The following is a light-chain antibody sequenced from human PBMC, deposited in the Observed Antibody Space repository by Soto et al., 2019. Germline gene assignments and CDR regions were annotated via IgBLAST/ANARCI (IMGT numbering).Light chain of an antibody. V-gene: IGLV3-21*02. CDR1: DIGSKS. J-gene: IGLJ3*02. Sequence: SYELTQPPSVSVAPGQTARISCGGNDIGSKSVQWYQQKPGQAPVLVVYDNSDRPSGIPERFSGSNSGNTATLTISRVEAGDEADYYCQVWDTSSDHNWVFGGGTQLTVL. CDR2: DNS. CDR3: QVWDTSSDHNWV.